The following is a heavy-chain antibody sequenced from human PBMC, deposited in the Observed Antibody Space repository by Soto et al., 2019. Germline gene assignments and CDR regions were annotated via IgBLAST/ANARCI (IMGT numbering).Heavy chain of an antibody. CDR1: GGTFSSYA. CDR2: IIPIFGTA. J-gene: IGHJ4*02. CDR3: ARIVGATDNFDY. D-gene: IGHD1-26*01. V-gene: IGHV1-69*06. Sequence: ASVKVSCKASGGTFSSYAISWVRQAPGQGLEWMGGIIPIFGTANYAQKFRGRVTITADKSTSTAYMELSSLRSEDTAGSYCARIVGATDNFDYRGQGTLVTVSS.